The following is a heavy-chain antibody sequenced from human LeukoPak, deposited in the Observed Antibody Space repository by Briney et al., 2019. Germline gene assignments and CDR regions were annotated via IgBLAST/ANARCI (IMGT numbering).Heavy chain of an antibody. CDR1: GESLNYYY. J-gene: IGHJ4*01. V-gene: IGHV4-34*12. CDR2: VFDGKTT. D-gene: IGHD5-12*01. CDR3: ASGAWATRLQY. Sequence: PSDTLSLTCAVYGESLNYYYWSWNRQSPEKGLEWIGEVFDGKTTNYNPSLKSRVTISAVTSSNQFSLNLKSVTAADTAVYYCASGAWATRLQYWAQGTLVIVSS.